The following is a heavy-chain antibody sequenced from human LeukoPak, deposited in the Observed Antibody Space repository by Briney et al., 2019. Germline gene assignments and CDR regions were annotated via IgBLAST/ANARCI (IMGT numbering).Heavy chain of an antibody. CDR3: ARGDGSYYYDSSGSRRTNWFDP. CDR2: INHSGST. V-gene: IGHV4-34*01. D-gene: IGHD3-22*01. J-gene: IGHJ5*02. CDR1: GGSFSGYY. Sequence: KTSETLSLPCAVYGGSFSGYYWSWIRQPPGKGLEWIGEINHSGSTNYNPSLKSRVTISVDTSKNQFSLKLSSVTAADTAVYYCARGDGSYYYDSSGSRRTNWFDPWGQGTLVTVSS.